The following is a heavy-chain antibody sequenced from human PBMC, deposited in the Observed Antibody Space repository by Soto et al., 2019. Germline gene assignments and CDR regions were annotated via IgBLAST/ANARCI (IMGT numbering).Heavy chain of an antibody. J-gene: IGHJ3*02. CDR3: ARDSYDYIWGSYRYWAFDI. Sequence: GGSLRLSCAASGFTFSDYYMSWIRQAPGKGLEWVSYISSSGSTIYYADSVKGRFTISRDNAKNSLYLQMNSLRAEGTAVYYCARDSYDYIWGSYRYWAFDIWGQGTMVTVSS. D-gene: IGHD3-16*02. CDR2: ISSSGSTI. V-gene: IGHV3-11*01. CDR1: GFTFSDYY.